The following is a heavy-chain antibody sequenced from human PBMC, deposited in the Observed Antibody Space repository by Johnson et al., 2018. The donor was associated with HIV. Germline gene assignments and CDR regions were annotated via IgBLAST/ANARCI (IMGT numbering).Heavy chain of an antibody. Sequence: VQLVESGGGVVQPGRSLRLSCAASGLTFSSYALHWVRQAPGKGLEWVAVISYDGRDAYYADSVKGRFTSSRDNSKNTLYLQMNSLRPEDSAVYYCATLWFGEVSVYDAFDVWGQGTMVTVSS. J-gene: IGHJ3*01. CDR1: GLTFSSYA. CDR3: ATLWFGEVSVYDAFDV. CDR2: ISYDGRDA. V-gene: IGHV3-30*04. D-gene: IGHD3-10*01.